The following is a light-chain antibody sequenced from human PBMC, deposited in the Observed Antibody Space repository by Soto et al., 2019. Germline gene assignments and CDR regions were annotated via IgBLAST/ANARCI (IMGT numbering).Light chain of an antibody. J-gene: IGKJ4*01. CDR1: QSVSSN. V-gene: IGKV3-15*01. CDR3: QQYNNWHLT. CDR2: GAS. Sequence: EIVMTQSPATLSVSPGGRATLSCRASQSVSSNLAWYQQKPGQAPRLLIYGASTRATGIPARFSGSGSGTEFTLTISSLQSEDFAVYYCQQYNNWHLTFGGGTKVDIK.